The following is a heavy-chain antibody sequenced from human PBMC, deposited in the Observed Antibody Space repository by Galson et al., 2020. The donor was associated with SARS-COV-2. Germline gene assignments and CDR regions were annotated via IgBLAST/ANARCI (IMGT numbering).Heavy chain of an antibody. D-gene: IGHD3-10*02. J-gene: IGHJ6*03. V-gene: IGHV3-30*16. CDR3: ARDRDLVRGHMDV. CDR2: TSYDGRSK. Sequence: GGSLRLSCTASGFDFSDYAIHWVRQAPGKGLEWVAVTSYDGRSKYYVESVKGRFTISRDNSKNTVFLQIDSLRPQDTAVYSCARDRDLVRGHMDVWGKGTRVTVSS. CDR1: GFDFSDYA.